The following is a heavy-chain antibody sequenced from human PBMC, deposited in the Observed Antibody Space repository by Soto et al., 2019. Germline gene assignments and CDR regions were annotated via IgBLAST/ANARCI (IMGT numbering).Heavy chain of an antibody. CDR3: AGGNFRY. CDR2: MNPNSGNA. CDR1: GYNFNTFD. J-gene: IGHJ4*02. V-gene: IGHV1-8*02. Sequence: ASVKVSCKASGYNFNTFDIYWVRQATGHGLEWMGWMNPNSGNAGYAQGLRGRVTMTRNTSNTTAYMELTSLTSDDTGVYYCAGGNFRYWGQGTLVTVSS.